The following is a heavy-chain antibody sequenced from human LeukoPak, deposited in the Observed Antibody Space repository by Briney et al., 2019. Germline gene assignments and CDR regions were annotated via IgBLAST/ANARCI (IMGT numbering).Heavy chain of an antibody. D-gene: IGHD6-19*01. J-gene: IGHJ3*02. CDR1: GFTFSSYA. CDR2: MSYDGNNK. Sequence: GGSLRLSCAASGFTFSSYAMHWVRQAPGKGLEWVAVMSYDGNNKYYADSVKGRFIISRDNSKNALHLQMNSLRAEDTAVYYCARAPPLSSDSAFDIWGQGTMVTVSS. CDR3: ARAPPLSSDSAFDI. V-gene: IGHV3-30-3*01.